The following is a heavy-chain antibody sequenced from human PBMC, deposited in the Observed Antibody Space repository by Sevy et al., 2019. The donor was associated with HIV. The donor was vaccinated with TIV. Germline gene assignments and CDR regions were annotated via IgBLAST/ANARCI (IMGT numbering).Heavy chain of an antibody. J-gene: IGHJ3*02. V-gene: IGHV4-30-2*01. Sequence: SETLSLTCAVSGGSISSGGYSWSWIRQPPGKGLEWIGYIYHSGSTYYNPSLKSRVTISVVRSKNQFSLKLSSVTAADTAVYYCARGNQGAFDIWGQGTMVTVSS. D-gene: IGHD2-2*01. CDR1: GGSISSGGYS. CDR2: IYHSGST. CDR3: ARGNQGAFDI.